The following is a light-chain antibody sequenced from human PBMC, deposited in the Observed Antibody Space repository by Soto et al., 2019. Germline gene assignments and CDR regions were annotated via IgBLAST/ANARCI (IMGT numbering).Light chain of an antibody. CDR2: GAS. V-gene: IGKV3-20*01. J-gene: IGKJ1*01. CDR1: QSVSSSY. Sequence: EIVLTQSPGTLSLSPGERATVSCRASQSVSSSYLAWYQQKPGQAPRLLIYGASSRATGIPDRFSGSGSGTDLTLTISRLEPEDFAVYYCQQYGSSPTFGQGTMVEIK. CDR3: QQYGSSPT.